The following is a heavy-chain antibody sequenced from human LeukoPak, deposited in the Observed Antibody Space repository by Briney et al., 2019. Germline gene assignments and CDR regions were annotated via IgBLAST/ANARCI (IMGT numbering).Heavy chain of an antibody. D-gene: IGHD5-18*01. CDR2: ISYDGSNK. V-gene: IGHV3-30*03. Sequence: GRSLRLSCAASGFTFSSYGMHWVRQAPGKGLEWVAVISYDGSNKYYADSVKGRFTISRDNSKNTLYLQMNSLRAEDTAVYYCARGRKYTSGYRVTELGSGYSDYWGQGTLVTVSS. CDR3: ARGRKYTSGYRVTELGSGYSDY. CDR1: GFTFSSYG. J-gene: IGHJ4*02.